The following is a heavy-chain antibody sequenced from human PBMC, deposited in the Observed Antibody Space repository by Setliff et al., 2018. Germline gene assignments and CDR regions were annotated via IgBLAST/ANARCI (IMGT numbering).Heavy chain of an antibody. Sequence: SETLSLTCAVYGGSFSGYYWSWIRQPPGKGLEWIGHIYTSGSTNYNPSLKSRVTISIDTSKNQFSLRLSSVTAADTAVYYCARGDFWSGYYSNLNWFDPWGQGTLVTVSS. CDR3: ARGDFWSGYYSNLNWFDP. D-gene: IGHD3-3*01. J-gene: IGHJ5*02. V-gene: IGHV4-4*08. CDR2: IYTSGST. CDR1: GGSFSGYY.